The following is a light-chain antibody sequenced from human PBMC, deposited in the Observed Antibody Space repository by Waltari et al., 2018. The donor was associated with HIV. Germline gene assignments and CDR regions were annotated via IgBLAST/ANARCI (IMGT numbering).Light chain of an antibody. CDR3: QQSYDTPRT. CDR2: DAS. V-gene: IGKV1-39*01. CDR1: QSISIF. Sequence: DIQMTQSPSSLSASVGDSVTITCRASQSISIFLSWYQQKPGKAPNLLSYDASTLQSGVPSGFRGSGSGTNFTLTISSLQPEDFATYYCQQSYDTPRTFGQGTKVDIK. J-gene: IGKJ1*01.